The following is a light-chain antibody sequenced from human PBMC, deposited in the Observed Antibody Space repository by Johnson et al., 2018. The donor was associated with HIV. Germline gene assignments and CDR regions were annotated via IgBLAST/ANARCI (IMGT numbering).Light chain of an antibody. CDR3: GTWVSSLSSFV. V-gene: IGLV1-51*02. Sequence: QSVLTQPPSVSAAPGQKVTISCSASSSHIGNNYVSWYQQLPGTAPKLLIYENNTRPSGIPDRFSGSKSGTSAPLGITGLQPGDEADYYCGTWVSSLSSFVFGTGTKVPVL. CDR2: ENN. J-gene: IGLJ1*01. CDR1: SSHIGNNY.